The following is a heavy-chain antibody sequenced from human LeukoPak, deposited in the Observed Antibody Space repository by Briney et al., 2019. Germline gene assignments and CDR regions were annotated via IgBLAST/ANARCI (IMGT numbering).Heavy chain of an antibody. CDR3: AKDRLGQTPYYFDY. D-gene: IGHD1-26*01. J-gene: IGHJ4*02. Sequence: GRSLRLSCAASGFTFSSYGMHWVRQAPGKGLEWVAVISYDGSNKYYVDSVKGRFTISRDNSKNTLYLQMNSLRAEDTAVYYCAKDRLGQTPYYFDYWGQGTLVTVSS. CDR2: ISYDGSNK. CDR1: GFTFSSYG. V-gene: IGHV3-30*18.